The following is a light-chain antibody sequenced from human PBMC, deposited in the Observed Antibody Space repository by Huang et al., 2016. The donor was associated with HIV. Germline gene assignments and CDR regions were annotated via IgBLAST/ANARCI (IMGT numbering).Light chain of an antibody. J-gene: IGKJ5*01. CDR3: QQLHDYPVT. CDR2: AAS. V-gene: IGKV1D-13*01. CDR1: QDISTS. Sequence: AVQLTQFPSSLSASVGDRVVSTCRASQDISTSLAWDQQKPGLAPKILISAASTLQSVFSTRFGGDSAGAYFTLFITNVQPEDVATYYCQQLHDYPVTFGRGTRLDIK.